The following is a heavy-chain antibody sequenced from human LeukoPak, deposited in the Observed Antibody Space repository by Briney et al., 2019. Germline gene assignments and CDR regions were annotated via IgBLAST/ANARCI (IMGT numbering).Heavy chain of an antibody. Sequence: ASVKVSCKASGYTFTGYSMHWVRQAPGQGLEWMGRINPNSGGTQYAQKFQGRVTMTSDSSIITVYMELSSLRSDDTAIYYCARDRAFRGGGFHPWGQGTQVTVSS. CDR3: ARDRAFRGGGFHP. D-gene: IGHD3-10*01. J-gene: IGHJ5*02. CDR2: INPNSGGT. V-gene: IGHV1-2*06. CDR1: GYTFTGYS.